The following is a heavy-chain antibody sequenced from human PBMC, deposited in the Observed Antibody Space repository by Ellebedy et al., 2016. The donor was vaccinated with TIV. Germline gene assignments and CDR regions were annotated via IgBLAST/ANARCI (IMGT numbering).Heavy chain of an antibody. V-gene: IGHV3-33*01. CDR2: IWYDGSKE. D-gene: IGHD3-10*01. CDR3: ARDLVFGSGSNDY. J-gene: IGHJ4*02. CDR1: GFNFSNYG. Sequence: GESLKISXAASGFNFSNYGIQWVRQAPGKGLEWVGVIWYDGSKEEYVESVRGRFTISRDNTKNTLFLQINSLRAEVTAIYYCARDLVFGSGSNDYWGQGTLVTVSS.